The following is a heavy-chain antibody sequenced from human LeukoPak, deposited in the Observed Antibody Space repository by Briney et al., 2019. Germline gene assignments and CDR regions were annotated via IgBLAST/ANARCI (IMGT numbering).Heavy chain of an antibody. Sequence: ASVKVSCKASGYIFIGYYIYWVRQAPGQGLEWVGWINPNSGGTNSAQKFQGRVTMTRDTSISTAYMELSRLRSDDTAVYYCARDLAGYCSGGTCYAALWYWGQGTLVTVSS. J-gene: IGHJ4*02. V-gene: IGHV1-2*02. CDR2: INPNSGGT. D-gene: IGHD2-15*01. CDR3: ARDLAGYCSGGTCYAALWY. CDR1: GYIFIGYY.